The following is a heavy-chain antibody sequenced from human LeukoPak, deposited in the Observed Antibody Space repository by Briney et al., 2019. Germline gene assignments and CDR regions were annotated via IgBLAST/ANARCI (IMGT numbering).Heavy chain of an antibody. D-gene: IGHD2-2*01. V-gene: IGHV3-23*01. CDR2: ISGSGGST. Sequence: GGSLRLSCAASGFTFSSYAMSWVRQAPGKGLEWVSAISGSGGSTYYADSVKGRFTISRDNSKNTLYLQMNSLRAEDTAVYYCAKARDIVVVRSSNWFDPWGQGTLVTVSS. CDR3: AKARDIVVVRSSNWFDP. CDR1: GFTFSSYA. J-gene: IGHJ5*02.